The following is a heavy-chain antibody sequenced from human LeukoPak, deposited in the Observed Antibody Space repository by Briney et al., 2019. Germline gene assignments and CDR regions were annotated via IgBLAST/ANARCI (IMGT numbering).Heavy chain of an antibody. CDR3: ARESSKAARQGGDYYMDV. J-gene: IGHJ6*03. CDR1: GGTFSSYA. D-gene: IGHD6-6*01. CDR2: IIPIFGTA. Sequence: SVKVSCKASGGTFSSYAISWVRQAPGQGLEWMGGIIPIFGTANYAQKFQGRVTITTDESTSTAYMELSSLRSEDTAVYYCARESSKAARQGGDYYMDVGGKGTRAT. V-gene: IGHV1-69*05.